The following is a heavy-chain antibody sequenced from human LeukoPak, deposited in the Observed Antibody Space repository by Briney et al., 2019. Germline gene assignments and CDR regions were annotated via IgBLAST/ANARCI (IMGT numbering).Heavy chain of an antibody. Sequence: SETLSLTCTVSGGSISSYYWSWIRQPPGKGLEWIGYIYYSGSTNYNPSLKSRVTISVDTSKKQLSLKLSSVTAADTAVYYCARGYRYGPYYYYYYMDVWGKGTTVTVSS. CDR2: IYYSGST. J-gene: IGHJ6*03. CDR3: ARGYRYGPYYYYYYMDV. D-gene: IGHD5-18*01. CDR1: GGSISSYY. V-gene: IGHV4-59*01.